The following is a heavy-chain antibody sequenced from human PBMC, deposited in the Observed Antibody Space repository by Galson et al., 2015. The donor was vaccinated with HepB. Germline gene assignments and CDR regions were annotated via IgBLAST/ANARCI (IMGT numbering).Heavy chain of an antibody. CDR2: ISGSGGST. CDR1: GFTFSSYA. CDR3: AKMAGRSVGATTIRFDP. D-gene: IGHD1-26*01. Sequence: SLRLSCAASGFTFSSYAMSWVRQAPGKGLEWVSAISGSGGSTYYADSVKGRFTISRDNSKNTLYLQMNSLRAEDTAVYYCAKMAGRSVGATTIRFDPWGQGTLVTVSS. J-gene: IGHJ5*02. V-gene: IGHV3-23*01.